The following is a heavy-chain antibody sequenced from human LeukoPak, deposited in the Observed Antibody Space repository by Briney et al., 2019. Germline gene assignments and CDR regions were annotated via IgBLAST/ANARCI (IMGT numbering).Heavy chain of an antibody. CDR3: ARNPYSSGWYKDAFDI. V-gene: IGHV3-21*01. D-gene: IGHD6-19*01. CDR1: GFTFSSYS. CDR2: ISGSSSYI. J-gene: IGHJ3*02. Sequence: GESLRLSCAASGFTFSSYSMNWVRQAPGKGLEWVSSISGSSSYINYADSVKGRFTISRDNAQNSLFLQLNSLRAEDTAVYYCARNPYSSGWYKDAFDIWGQGTMVTVSS.